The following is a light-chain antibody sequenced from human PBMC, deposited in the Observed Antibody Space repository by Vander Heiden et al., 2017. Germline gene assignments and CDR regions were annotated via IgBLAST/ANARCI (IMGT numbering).Light chain of an antibody. CDR3: HHCGSSPRRT. CDR1: QSVSSSY. J-gene: IGKJ4*01. V-gene: IGKV3-20*01. CDR2: SAS. Sequence: EIVFTQSPGTLSLSPGEGATLACRASQSVSSSYIAWYQQRPGQAPKLIIYSASSRATGIPDRFSGSGSGTDFTFTISRLESEDFAVYYCHHCGSSPRRTFGGGTKVEI.